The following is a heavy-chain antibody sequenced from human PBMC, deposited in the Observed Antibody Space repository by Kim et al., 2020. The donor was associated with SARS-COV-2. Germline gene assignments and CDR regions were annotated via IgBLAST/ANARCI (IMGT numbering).Heavy chain of an antibody. Sequence: ASVKVSCKASGYTFTSYAMHWVRQAPGQRLEWMGWINAGNGNTKYSQKFQGRVTITRDTSASTAYMELSSLRSEDTAVYYCARALLWFGESRWNAFDIWGQGTMVTVSS. J-gene: IGHJ3*02. D-gene: IGHD3-10*01. CDR1: GYTFTSYA. CDR2: INAGNGNT. CDR3: ARALLWFGESRWNAFDI. V-gene: IGHV1-3*01.